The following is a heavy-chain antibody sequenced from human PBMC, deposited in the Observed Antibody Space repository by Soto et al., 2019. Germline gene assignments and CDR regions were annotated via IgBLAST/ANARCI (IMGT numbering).Heavy chain of an antibody. CDR3: AKASHCNKGRCSLGLIGDRAFDI. D-gene: IGHD2-8*01. J-gene: IGHJ3*02. CDR1: GLTFSAYG. Sequence: PGGSLRLSCEASGLTFSAYGMHWVRQAPGKGQEWVATISYDGSKKYFGDSVKGRFTISRDNSKSTLYLEMNSLRTEDTAVYYCAKASHCNKGRCSLGLIGDRAFDIWGQGTMVTVSS. V-gene: IGHV3-30*18. CDR2: ISYDGSKK.